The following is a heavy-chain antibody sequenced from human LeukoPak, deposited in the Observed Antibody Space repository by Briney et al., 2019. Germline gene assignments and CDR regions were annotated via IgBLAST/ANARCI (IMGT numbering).Heavy chain of an antibody. CDR3: ARDMGEYSSSWSSGDAFDI. J-gene: IGHJ3*02. CDR2: INPSGGST. Sequence: GASVKVSCKASGYTFTSYYMHWVRQAPGQGLEWMGIINPSGGSTSYAQNFQGRVTMTRDMSTSTVYMELSSLRSEDTAVYYCARDMGEYSSSWSSGDAFDIWGQGTMVTVSS. V-gene: IGHV1-46*01. D-gene: IGHD6-13*01. CDR1: GYTFTSYY.